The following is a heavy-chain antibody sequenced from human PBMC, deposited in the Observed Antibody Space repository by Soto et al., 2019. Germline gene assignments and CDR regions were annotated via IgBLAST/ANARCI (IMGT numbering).Heavy chain of an antibody. V-gene: IGHV3-7*05. CDR2: IKEDGSES. J-gene: IGHJ4*02. CDR3: AKDVR. Sequence: EVQLVETGGDLVQPGGSLRLSCAASGFTFNTHWMSWVRQAPGKGLEWVANIKEDGSESYYADSVKGRFTISRDNAKNSLYLQMNGLRVEDTALYYCAKDVRWGQGTLVTVSS. CDR1: GFTFNTHW.